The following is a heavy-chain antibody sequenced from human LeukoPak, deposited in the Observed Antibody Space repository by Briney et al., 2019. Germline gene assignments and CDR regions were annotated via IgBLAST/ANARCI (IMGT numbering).Heavy chain of an antibody. CDR1: GFTFSSYW. D-gene: IGHD2-2*01. J-gene: IGHJ5*02. V-gene: IGHV3-74*01. Sequence: GGSLRLSCAASGFTFSSYWMHWVRHAPGKGLVWVSRINSDGSSTSYADSVKGRFTISRDNAKNTLYLQMNSLRAEDTAVYYCARGSSTSARSRVLDPWGQGTLVTVSS. CDR3: ARGSSTSARSRVLDP. CDR2: INSDGSST.